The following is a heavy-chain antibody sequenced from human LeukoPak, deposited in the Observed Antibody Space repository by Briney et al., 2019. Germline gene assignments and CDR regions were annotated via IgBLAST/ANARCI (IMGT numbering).Heavy chain of an antibody. CDR3: ARHYNGYSSGRSIFDY. Sequence: PSETLSLTCTVSGGSISSSAYHWSWIRQPPGKGLEWIGSIYYSGSTYYNPSLKSRVTISVDTSKNQFSLKLSSVTAADTAVYYCARHYNGYSSGRSIFDYWGQGTLVTVSS. CDR2: IYYSGST. CDR1: GGSISSSAYH. D-gene: IGHD6-19*01. J-gene: IGHJ4*02. V-gene: IGHV4-39*01.